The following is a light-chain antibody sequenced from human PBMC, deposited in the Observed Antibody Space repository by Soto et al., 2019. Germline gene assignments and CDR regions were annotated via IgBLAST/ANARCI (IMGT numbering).Light chain of an antibody. CDR1: SSNIGAGYD. CDR2: GNS. CDR3: QSYDSSLSGFL. V-gene: IGLV1-40*01. Sequence: QSVLTQPPSVSGAPGQRVTISCTGSSSNIGAGYDVHWYKQLPGTAPKLLIYGNSNRPSGVPDRFSGSKSGTSASLAITGLQADDEADYYCQSYDSSLSGFLFGGGTKLTVL. J-gene: IGLJ2*01.